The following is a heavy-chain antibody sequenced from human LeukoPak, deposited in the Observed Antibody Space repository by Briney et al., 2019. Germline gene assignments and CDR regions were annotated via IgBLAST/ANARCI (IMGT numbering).Heavy chain of an antibody. J-gene: IGHJ4*02. D-gene: IGHD6-19*01. CDR2: IYYGGST. CDR1: GDFISTYY. CDR3: ARGNRDSSGWPHFDQ. Sequence: PSETLSLTCTVSGDFISTYYWSWIRQPPGKGLEWIAYIYYGGSTMYNPSLKSRVTISVDTSKNQFSLKLSSVTAADTARYYCARGNRDSSGWPHFDQWGQGTLVTVSS. V-gene: IGHV4-59*01.